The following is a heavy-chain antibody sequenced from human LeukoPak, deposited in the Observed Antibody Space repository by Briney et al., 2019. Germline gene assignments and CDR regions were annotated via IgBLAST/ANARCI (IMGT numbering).Heavy chain of an antibody. CDR2: IYYSGST. J-gene: IGHJ3*02. V-gene: IGHV4-59*01. CDR1: GGSISSYY. CDR3: ARDPRKDAFDI. Sequence: SETLSLTCTVSGGSISSYYWSRIRQPPGKGLEWIGYIYYSGSTNYNPSLKSRVTISVDTSKNQFSLKLSSVTAADTAVYYCARDPRKDAFDIWGQGTMVTVSS.